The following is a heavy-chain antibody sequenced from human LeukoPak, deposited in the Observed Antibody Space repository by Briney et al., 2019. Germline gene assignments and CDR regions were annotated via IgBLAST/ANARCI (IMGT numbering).Heavy chain of an antibody. CDR3: ARGYFDSRGYYSPDTHDC. CDR2: ISSSGTTI. D-gene: IGHD3-22*01. CDR1: GFIFSNYE. Sequence: GGSLRLSCAAYGFIFSNYEMNWVRQAPGKGREWVAYISSSGTTIYYGDSVMGRFTISRDNARNSLYLQMNSLRAEDTAVYYCARGYFDSRGYYSPDTHDCWGQGTLVTVSS. J-gene: IGHJ4*02. V-gene: IGHV3-48*03.